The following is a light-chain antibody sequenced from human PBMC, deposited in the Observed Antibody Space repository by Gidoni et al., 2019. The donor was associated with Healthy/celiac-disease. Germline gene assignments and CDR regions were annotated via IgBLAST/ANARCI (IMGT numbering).Light chain of an antibody. Sequence: EIVLPQSPGTLSLSPGEIATLSCRASQSVSSSYLAWYQQKPGQAPRLLIYGASSRATGIPDRFSGSGSGTDFTLTISRLEPEDFAVYYCQQYGSSPLTFXGXTKVEIK. J-gene: IGKJ4*01. CDR2: GAS. CDR1: QSVSSSY. V-gene: IGKV3-20*01. CDR3: QQYGSSPLT.